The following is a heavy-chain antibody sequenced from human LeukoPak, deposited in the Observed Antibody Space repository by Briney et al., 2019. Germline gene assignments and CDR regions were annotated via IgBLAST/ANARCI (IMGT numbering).Heavy chain of an antibody. V-gene: IGHV3-48*03. J-gene: IGHJ4*02. Sequence: PGGSLRLSCAASGFTFSSYAMSWVRQAPGKGLEWVSFISTRGNSIYYADSVKGRFTISRDNAKNSLYLQMNSLRVEDTAVYYCARATHPRTLGDNYYLDSWGQGTLLSVSS. D-gene: IGHD1-1*01. CDR1: GFTFSSYA. CDR2: ISTRGNSI. CDR3: ARATHPRTLGDNYYLDS.